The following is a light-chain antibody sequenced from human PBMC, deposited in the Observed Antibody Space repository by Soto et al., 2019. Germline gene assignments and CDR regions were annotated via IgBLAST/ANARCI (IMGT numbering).Light chain of an antibody. CDR2: EVS. V-gene: IGLV2-14*01. Sequence: QSVLTQPASVSGSPGQSITISCTGTSSDVGGYNYVSWYQQHPGKAPKLLIYEVSNRPSGASNRFSGSKSGNTASLTISGLQAEGEADYYCSSYISSSSPYVFGTGTKVTVL. J-gene: IGLJ1*01. CDR1: SSDVGGYNY. CDR3: SSYISSSSPYV.